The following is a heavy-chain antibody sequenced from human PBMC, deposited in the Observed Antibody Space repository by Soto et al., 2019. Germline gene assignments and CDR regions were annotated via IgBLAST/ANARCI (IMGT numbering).Heavy chain of an antibody. CDR3: AKEVVDECSLWLDP. D-gene: IGHD3-10*02. CDR2: MNANVYAT. J-gene: IGHJ5*02. Sequence: ASVKVSRKASGFTFSTNDINWVRQAPGQGLQWMGWMNANVYATDSPQEFQGRVTMTCNASISTSYMNLSDLKSDDTAVYYRAKEVVDECSLWLDPWGQGTLVTVS. CDR1: GFTFSTND. V-gene: IGHV1-8*01.